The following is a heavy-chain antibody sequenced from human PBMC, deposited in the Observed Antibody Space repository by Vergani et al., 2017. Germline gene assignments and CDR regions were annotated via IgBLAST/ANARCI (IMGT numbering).Heavy chain of an antibody. V-gene: IGHV3-74*01. Sequence: EVQLVESGGGLVQPGGSLRLSCAASGFTFSSYWMHWVRQAPGKGLVWVSRINSDGSSTSYADSVKGRFTISSANAKNTLYLQMNSLRAEDTAVYYCARDLLPNYDFWSGYSHAYYYYYGIDVWGQGTTVTVS. D-gene: IGHD3-3*01. J-gene: IGHJ6*02. CDR3: ARDLLPNYDFWSGYSHAYYYYYGIDV. CDR2: INSDGSST. CDR1: GFTFSSYW.